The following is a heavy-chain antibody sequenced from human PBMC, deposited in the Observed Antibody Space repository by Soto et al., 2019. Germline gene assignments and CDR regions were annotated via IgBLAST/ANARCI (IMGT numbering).Heavy chain of an antibody. Sequence: PSETLSLTCSVSGVSITNYYWTWIRLPPGKGLEWIGYVYHTGNTFYNPSLKSRVTISLDTPKNQVSLSLRSVTAADTAGYYCAREQYNWKLWGQGTLVTVSS. CDR1: GVSITNYY. V-gene: IGHV4-59*01. CDR2: VYHTGNT. CDR3: AREQYNWKL. J-gene: IGHJ4*02. D-gene: IGHD1-20*01.